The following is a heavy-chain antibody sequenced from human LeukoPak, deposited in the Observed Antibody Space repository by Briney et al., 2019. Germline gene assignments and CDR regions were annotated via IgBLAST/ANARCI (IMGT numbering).Heavy chain of an antibody. Sequence: PGGSLRLSCAASGFTFSSYSMSWFRLSPGKGLEWLSYITSSGTTSDYADSVKGRFTISRDNAKNSMYLQMNSLRPEDTAVYYCARDPDYGDPDWGQGTLVTVSS. CDR3: ARDPDYGDPD. D-gene: IGHD4-17*01. CDR2: ITSSGTTS. CDR1: GFTFSSYS. J-gene: IGHJ4*02. V-gene: IGHV3-11*01.